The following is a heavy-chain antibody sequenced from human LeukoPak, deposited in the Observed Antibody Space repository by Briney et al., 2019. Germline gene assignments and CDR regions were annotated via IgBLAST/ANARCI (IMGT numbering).Heavy chain of an antibody. CDR3: ARGMNYDFWSGYYYFDY. J-gene: IGHJ4*02. CDR1: GGSISSSNW. D-gene: IGHD3-3*01. V-gene: IGHV4-4*02. CDR2: IYHSGST. Sequence: KASETLSLTCAVSGGSISSSNWWSWVRQPPGKGLEWIGEIYHSGSTNYNPSLKSRVTISVDKSKNQFSLKLSSVTAADTAVYYCARGMNYDFWSGYYYFDYWGQGTLVTVSS.